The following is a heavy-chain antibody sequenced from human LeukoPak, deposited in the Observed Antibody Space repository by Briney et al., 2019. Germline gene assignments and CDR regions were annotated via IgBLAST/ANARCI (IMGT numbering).Heavy chain of an antibody. V-gene: IGHV3-30*18. CDR3: AKVTKRWLQFEAFDI. CDR2: ISYDGSNK. D-gene: IGHD5-24*01. J-gene: IGHJ3*02. CDR1: GFTFSSYG. Sequence: GGSLRLSCAASGFTFSSYGMHWVRQAPGKGLEWVAVISYDGSNKYYADSVKGRFTISRDNSKNTLYLQMNSLRAEDTAVYYCAKVTKRWLQFEAFDIWGQGTMVTVSS.